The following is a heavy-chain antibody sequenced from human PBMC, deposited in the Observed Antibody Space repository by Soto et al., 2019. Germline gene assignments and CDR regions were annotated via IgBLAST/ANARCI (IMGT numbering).Heavy chain of an antibody. CDR2: IRYDGTNK. V-gene: IGHV3-33*01. D-gene: IGHD6-13*01. CDR3: ARDRGAAAGTRYYYGMDV. CDR1: GFTLSSYG. J-gene: IGHJ6*02. Sequence: QVQLVEAGGGVVQPGRSLRLSCAASGFTLSSYGMQWVRQAPDKGLEWVAVIRYDGTNKYYADSVKGRFTISRDNSKNTLNLQRSSLRAEDTAVYYCARDRGAAAGTRYYYGMDVWGQGTTVTVSS.